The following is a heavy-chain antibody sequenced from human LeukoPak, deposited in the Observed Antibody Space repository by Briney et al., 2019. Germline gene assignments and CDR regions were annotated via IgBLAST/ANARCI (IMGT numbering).Heavy chain of an antibody. Sequence: GGSLRLSCAASEFTFSSYSVSWVRQAPGKGLEWISYISSTASSIYYADSVKGRFTISRDNAKNSLYLQMNSLRAEDTAVYYCARDVTYHGGDWFDPWGQGTLVTVSS. CDR2: ISSTASSI. CDR3: ARDVTYHGGDWFDP. D-gene: IGHD4-23*01. V-gene: IGHV3-48*04. CDR1: EFTFSSYS. J-gene: IGHJ5*02.